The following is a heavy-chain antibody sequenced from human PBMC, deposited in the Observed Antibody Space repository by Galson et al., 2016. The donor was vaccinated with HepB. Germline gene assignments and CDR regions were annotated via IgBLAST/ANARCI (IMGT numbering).Heavy chain of an antibody. Sequence: LRLSCAASGFTFSSYSMSWIRQSPGKGLEWIGYIYDTGSTNYNPSLWGRVTMSVETSNNQFSLKLTSMTAADTAVYYCAREYSSFDYWGQGTLVTVSS. V-gene: IGHV4-59*01. J-gene: IGHJ4*02. CDR2: IYDTGST. CDR3: AREYSSFDY. D-gene: IGHD3-22*01. CDR1: GFTFSSYS.